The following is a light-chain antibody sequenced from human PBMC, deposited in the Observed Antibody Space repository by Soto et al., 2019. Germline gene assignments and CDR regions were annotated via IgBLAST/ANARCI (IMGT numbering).Light chain of an antibody. Sequence: EIVLTQSPGTLSLSPGERATLSCRASQSVSSSYLAWYQQKPGQTPRLLIYDASNRATGIPDRFSGSGSGTDFTLTISSLEPEDFAVYYCQQYGSSPYTFGQGTKLEIK. V-gene: IGKV3-20*01. CDR1: QSVSSSY. J-gene: IGKJ2*01. CDR2: DAS. CDR3: QQYGSSPYT.